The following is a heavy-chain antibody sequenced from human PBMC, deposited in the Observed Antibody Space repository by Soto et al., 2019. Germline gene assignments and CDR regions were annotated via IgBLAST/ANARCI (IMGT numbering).Heavy chain of an antibody. J-gene: IGHJ5*02. V-gene: IGHV1-18*01. CDR1: GYTFTSYG. CDR3: ASTRDSSSWYWFDP. CDR2: ISAYNGNT. Sequence: GASVKVSCKASGYTFTSYGISWVRQAPGQGLEWMGWISAYNGNTNYAQKLQGRVTMTTDTSTSTAYMELRSLRSDDTAVYYCASTRDSSSWYWFDPWGQGTLVTVSS. D-gene: IGHD6-13*01.